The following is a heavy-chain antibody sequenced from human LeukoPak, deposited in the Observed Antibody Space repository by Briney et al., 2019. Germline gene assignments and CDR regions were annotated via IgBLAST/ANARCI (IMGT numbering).Heavy chain of an antibody. D-gene: IGHD3-3*01. CDR3: AKIPTYYDFWSGLTFDY. V-gene: IGHV3-30-3*02. J-gene: IGHJ4*02. Sequence: GGSLRLSCAASGFTFTNFAMHWVRQAPGKGLEWVAVISFDGSNKYYADSVKGRFTISRDNSKNMLYLLMNSLRAEDTAVYYCAKIPTYYDFWSGLTFDYWGQGTLVTVSS. CDR2: ISFDGSNK. CDR1: GFTFTNFA.